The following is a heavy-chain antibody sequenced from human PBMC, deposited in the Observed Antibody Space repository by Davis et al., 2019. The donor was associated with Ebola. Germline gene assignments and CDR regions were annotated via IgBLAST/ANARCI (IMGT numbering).Heavy chain of an antibody. D-gene: IGHD1-26*01. CDR2: IHWKTGNI. Sequence: PGGSLRLSCAASGVTFDDYGMNWVRQGPGKGLEWVSGIHWKTGNIGYADSVKGRFTISRDSAKNSLSLQMNGLRAEDTALYYCVRSLGDPVTRDYHMDVWGKGTTVTVSS. J-gene: IGHJ6*03. CDR1: GVTFDDYG. V-gene: IGHV3-20*04. CDR3: VRSLGDPVTRDYHMDV.